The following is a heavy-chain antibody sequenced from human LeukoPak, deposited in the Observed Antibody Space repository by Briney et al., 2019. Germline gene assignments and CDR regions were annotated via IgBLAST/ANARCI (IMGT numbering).Heavy chain of an antibody. J-gene: IGHJ4*02. CDR2: INPNSGGT. Sequence: ASVKVSCKASGYTFTGYYMHWVRQAPGQGLEWMGWINPNSGGTNYAQKFQGRVTMTRNTSISTAYMEPSRLRSDDTAVYYCARSPGRYCSSTSCSDYWGQGTLVTVSS. D-gene: IGHD2-2*01. CDR1: GYTFTGYY. CDR3: ARSPGRYCSSTSCSDY. V-gene: IGHV1-2*02.